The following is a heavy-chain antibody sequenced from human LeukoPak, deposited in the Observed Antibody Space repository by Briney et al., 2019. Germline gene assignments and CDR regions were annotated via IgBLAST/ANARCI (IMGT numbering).Heavy chain of an antibody. CDR2: INPNSGGT. D-gene: IGHD3-22*01. V-gene: IGHV1-2*02. CDR3: ASEPQYYDSSGYTPDAFDI. J-gene: IGHJ3*02. CDR1: GYTFTGYY. Sequence: ASVKVSCKASGYTFTGYYMHWVRQAPGQGLEWMGWINPNSGGTNYAQKFQGRVTMTRDTSISTAYMELSRLRSDDTAVYYCASEPQYYDSSGYTPDAFDIWGQGTMVTVSS.